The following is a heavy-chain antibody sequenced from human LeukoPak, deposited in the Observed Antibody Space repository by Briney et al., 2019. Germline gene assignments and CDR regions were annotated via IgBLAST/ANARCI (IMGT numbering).Heavy chain of an antibody. J-gene: IGHJ6*03. CDR1: GFTFDDYG. CDR2: IKWNGGST. V-gene: IGHV3-20*04. D-gene: IGHD3-10*01. Sequence: QPGGSLRLSCAASGFTFDDYGMSWVRQAPGKGLEWVSGIKWNGGSTGYADSVKGRFTISRDNAKNSLYLQMNSLRAEDTALYYCARNSGAGYYFYMDVWGKGTAVTVSS. CDR3: ARNSGAGYYFYMDV.